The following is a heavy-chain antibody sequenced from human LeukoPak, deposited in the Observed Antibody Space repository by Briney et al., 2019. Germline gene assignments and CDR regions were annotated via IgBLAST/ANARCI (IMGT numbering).Heavy chain of an antibody. D-gene: IGHD3-22*01. CDR2: ISSSGSTI. CDR1: GFAFSDYY. J-gene: IGHJ4*02. CDR3: ARDRGRYYDSRGFYWGYYFDS. V-gene: IGHV3-11*01. Sequence: GGSLRLSCAASGFAFSDYYMSWIRQAPGKGLEWVSYISSSGSTIYYADSVKGRFTISRDNAKNSLYLQMTSLRAEDTAVHSCARDRGRYYDSRGFYWGYYFDSRGQGILVTVST.